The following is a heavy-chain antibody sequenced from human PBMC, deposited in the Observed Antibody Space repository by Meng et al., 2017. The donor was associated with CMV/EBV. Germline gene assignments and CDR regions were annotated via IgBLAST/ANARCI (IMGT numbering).Heavy chain of an antibody. CDR2: TRNKANSYTT. CDR3: ARVRMWRDRGNAFDI. Sequence: GESLKISCAASGFTFSDHYMDWVRQAPGKGLEWVGRTRNKANSYTTEYAASVKGRFTISRDDSKNSLYLQMNSLKTEDTAVYYCARVRMWRDRGNAFDIWGQGTMVTVSS. CDR1: GFTFSDHY. V-gene: IGHV3-72*01. J-gene: IGHJ3*02. D-gene: IGHD5-24*01.